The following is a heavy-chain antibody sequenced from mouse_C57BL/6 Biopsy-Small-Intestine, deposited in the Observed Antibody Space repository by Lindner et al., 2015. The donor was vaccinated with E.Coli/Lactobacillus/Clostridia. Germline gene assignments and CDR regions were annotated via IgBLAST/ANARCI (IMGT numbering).Heavy chain of an antibody. D-gene: IGHD3-1*01. CDR2: IDPENGEI. V-gene: IGHV14-2*01. CDR3: VRSGWGSGTMDF. J-gene: IGHJ4*01. CDR1: GFNIKDYY. Sequence: VQLQESGAELVKPGASVKLSCTASGFNIKDYYLHWVKQRTGQGLEWIGRIDPENGEIKYAPKFQGKATVTADTSSNTAYLRLISLTFEDSAVFYCVRSGWGSGTMDFWGKGTSVTVSS.